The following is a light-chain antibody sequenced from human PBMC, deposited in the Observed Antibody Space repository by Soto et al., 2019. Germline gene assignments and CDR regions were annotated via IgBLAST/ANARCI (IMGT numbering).Light chain of an antibody. V-gene: IGKV3-20*01. J-gene: IGKJ4*01. Sequence: VLTQSPGTLSLSPGERATLSCRASQSVSNNYLAWYQQKPGQAPRLLIYGASSRATGIPDRFSGSGSGTAFTLTISRLEPEDFAVYYCQQYGRSALTFGGGTKVEI. CDR1: QSVSNNY. CDR2: GAS. CDR3: QQYGRSALT.